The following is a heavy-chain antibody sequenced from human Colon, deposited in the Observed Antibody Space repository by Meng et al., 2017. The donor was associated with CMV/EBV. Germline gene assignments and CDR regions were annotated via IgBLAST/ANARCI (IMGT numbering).Heavy chain of an antibody. CDR3: ARAQNVIPELFDS. D-gene: IGHD2/OR15-2a*01. CDR1: GDSSGSYY. V-gene: IGHV4-59*01. CDR2: VSYTGSA. Sequence: SETLSLTCSVSGDSSGSYYWSWLRQPPGKGLEWIGYVSYTGSATYNPALESRVTISVTTPESQFSLKLSFVTAADSAVYYCARAQNVIPELFDSWGQGTLVTVSS. J-gene: IGHJ4*02.